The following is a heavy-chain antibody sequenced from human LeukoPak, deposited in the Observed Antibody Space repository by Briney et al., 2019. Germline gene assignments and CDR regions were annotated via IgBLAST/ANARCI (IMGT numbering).Heavy chain of an antibody. V-gene: IGHV3-7*01. Sequence: SGGSLRLSCAASGFTFSNSWMTWVRRAPGKGLEWVANINTDGGGVEHMDSVKGRFIISRDNAKNSLYLQMNSLRAEDTAVYYCARWTAAGNFDYWGQGTLVTVSS. CDR3: ARWTAAGNFDY. D-gene: IGHD6-13*01. J-gene: IGHJ4*02. CDR2: INTDGGGV. CDR1: GFTFSNSW.